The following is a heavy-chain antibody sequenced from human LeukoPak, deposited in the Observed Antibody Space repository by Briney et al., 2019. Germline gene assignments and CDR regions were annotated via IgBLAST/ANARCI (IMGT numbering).Heavy chain of an antibody. CDR2: ISYDGSNK. CDR3: ASRGFDP. V-gene: IGHV3-30*04. J-gene: IGHJ5*02. CDR1: GFTFSSYA. Sequence: GGSLRLSCAASGFTFSSYAMHWVRQAPGKGLEWVAVISYDGSNKYYADSVKGRFTISRDNSKNTLYLQMNSLRAEDTAVYYCASRGFDPWGRGTLVTVSS.